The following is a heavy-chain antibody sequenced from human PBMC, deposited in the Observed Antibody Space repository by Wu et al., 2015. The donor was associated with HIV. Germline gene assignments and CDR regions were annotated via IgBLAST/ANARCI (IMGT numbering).Heavy chain of an antibody. CDR1: GNTFNA. Sequence: QDQLVQSGAEVKKPGSSVKISCKASGNTFNAINWLRQAPGQGLEWMGGINPLFGTTKHTQKFQDRVTFTTDESKTTAYMQLSSLRSEDSAVYYCAINTDAVATSLYSLGVWGQGTTVTVSS. D-gene: IGHD5-12*01. CDR3: AINTDAVATSLYSLGV. J-gene: IGHJ6*02. V-gene: IGHV1-69*05. CDR2: INPLFGTT.